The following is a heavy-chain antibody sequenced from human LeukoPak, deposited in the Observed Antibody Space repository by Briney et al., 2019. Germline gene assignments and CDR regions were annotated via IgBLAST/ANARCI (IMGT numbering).Heavy chain of an antibody. CDR1: GFTFGSFS. CDR3: ARVGWGEAFDI. V-gene: IGHV3-48*01. D-gene: IGHD3-10*01. Sequence: PGGPLRLSGAASGFTFGSFSMNWFRKAPGKGLEWVSYISSSSSTIYYADSVKGRFTISRDNAKNSLYLQMNSLRAEDTAVYYCARVGWGEAFDIWGQGTMVTVSS. J-gene: IGHJ3*02. CDR2: ISSSSSTI.